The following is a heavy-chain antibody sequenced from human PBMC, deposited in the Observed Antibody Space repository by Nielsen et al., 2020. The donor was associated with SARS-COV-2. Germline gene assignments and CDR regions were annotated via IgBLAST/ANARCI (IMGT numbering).Heavy chain of an antibody. D-gene: IGHD5-18*01. CDR1: GYTFTGYY. V-gene: IGHV1-2*04. Sequence: ASVKVSCKASGYTFTGYYMHWVRQAPGQGLEWMGWINPNSGGTNYAQKFQGWVTMTRDTSISTAYMELSRLRSDDTAVYYCATHGGGYSYGYYFDYWGQGTLVTVSS. CDR2: INPNSGGT. J-gene: IGHJ4*02. CDR3: ATHGGGYSYGYYFDY.